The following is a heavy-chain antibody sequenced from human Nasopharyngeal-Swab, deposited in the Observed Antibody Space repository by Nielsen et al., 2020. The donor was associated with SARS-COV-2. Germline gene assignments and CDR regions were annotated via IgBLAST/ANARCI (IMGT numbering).Heavy chain of an antibody. CDR1: GFTFSDYY. Sequence: GGSLRLSCAASGFTFSDYYMSWIRQAPGKGLEWVSYISSSGSTIYYADSVKGRFTISRDNAKNSLYLQMNSLRAEDTAVYYCASMEYSSLYSHYYYGMDVWGQGTTVTVSS. CDR2: ISSSGSTI. CDR3: ASMEYSSLYSHYYYGMDV. J-gene: IGHJ6*02. D-gene: IGHD6-6*01. V-gene: IGHV3-11*04.